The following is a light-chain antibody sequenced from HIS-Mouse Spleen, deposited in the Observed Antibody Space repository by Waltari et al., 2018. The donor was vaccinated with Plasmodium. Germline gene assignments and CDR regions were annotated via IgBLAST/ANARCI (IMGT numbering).Light chain of an antibody. CDR2: KAS. CDR1: QSISSW. Sequence: DIQMTQSPSTLSASVGDRVTITCRASQSISSWLAWYQQKPGKAPKLLIYKASSLESGVPSRFSCSGSGTEFTLTISSLQPDDFATYYCQQYPWTFGQGTKVEIK. CDR3: QQYPWT. J-gene: IGKJ1*01. V-gene: IGKV1-5*03.